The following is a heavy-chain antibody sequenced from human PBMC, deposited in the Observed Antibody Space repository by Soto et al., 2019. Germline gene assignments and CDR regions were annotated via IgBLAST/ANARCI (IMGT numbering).Heavy chain of an antibody. Sequence: GSLRLSCAASGFTFSSYAMSWVRQAPGKGLEWVSAISGSGGSTYYADSVKGRFTISRDNSKNTLYLQMNSLRAEDTAVYYCAKAPVLRYFDWLSPVDYWGQGTLLTVSS. J-gene: IGHJ4*02. V-gene: IGHV3-23*01. CDR1: GFTFSSYA. D-gene: IGHD3-9*01. CDR2: ISGSGGST. CDR3: AKAPVLRYFDWLSPVDY.